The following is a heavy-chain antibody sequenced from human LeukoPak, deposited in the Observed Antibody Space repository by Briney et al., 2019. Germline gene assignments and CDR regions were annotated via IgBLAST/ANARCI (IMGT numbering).Heavy chain of an antibody. J-gene: IGHJ4*02. CDR3: TTER. CDR2: IKSKTDGETT. V-gene: IGHV3-15*01. Sequence: GGSLRLSCAASGFTFSNAWMSWVRQAPGKGLEWVGRIKSKTDGETTDYAAPVKGRFTISRDDSKNTLYLQMNSLKTEDTAVYYCTTERWGQGTLVTVSS. CDR1: GFTFSNAW.